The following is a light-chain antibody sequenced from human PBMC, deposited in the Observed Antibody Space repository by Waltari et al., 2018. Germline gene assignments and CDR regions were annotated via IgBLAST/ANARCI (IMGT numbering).Light chain of an antibody. CDR3: QIWHRSTDRRV. CDR1: TIGNRG. J-gene: IGLJ3*02. CDR2: DDI. Sequence: SYVLTQPPSVSAAPGQTARLTCGGDTIGNRGVHWYRQEPGQVPVLVLDDDIARPSWIPDRFSGSNSGNTATLTISRVEAGDEADYYCQIWHRSTDRRVFGGGTHLTVL. V-gene: IGLV3-21*02.